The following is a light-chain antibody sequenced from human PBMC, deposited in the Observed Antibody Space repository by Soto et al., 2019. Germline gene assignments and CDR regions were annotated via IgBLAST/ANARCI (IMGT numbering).Light chain of an antibody. J-gene: IGKJ3*01. CDR1: QSISSW. Sequence: DIQMTQSPSTLSASIGDRVTITCRASQSISSWLAWYQQKPGKAPKLLMYDASNLESGVPSRFSGSGSGTEFTLTSSSLQPDDFATYYCQQYNSYPFTFGPGTKVDIK. V-gene: IGKV1-5*01. CDR3: QQYNSYPFT. CDR2: DAS.